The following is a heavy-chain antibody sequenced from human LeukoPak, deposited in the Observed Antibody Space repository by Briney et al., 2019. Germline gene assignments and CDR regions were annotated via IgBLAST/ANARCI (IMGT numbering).Heavy chain of an antibody. V-gene: IGHV4-31*03. D-gene: IGHD3-3*01. CDR1: GASIGSDEYY. CDR2: VHNSGTT. Sequence: SETLSLTCTVSGASIGSDEYYWSWIRQVPGKGLEWIGYVHNSGTTFYNPSLKSRVIISVDTSKDQFFLRLDSVTAADTAVYFCARGGVIILRTIYDYFDYWGQGTLVSVST. J-gene: IGHJ4*02. CDR3: ARGGVIILRTIYDYFDY.